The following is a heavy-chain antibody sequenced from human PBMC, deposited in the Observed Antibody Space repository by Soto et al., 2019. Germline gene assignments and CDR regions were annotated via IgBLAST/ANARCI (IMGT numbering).Heavy chain of an antibody. J-gene: IGHJ4*02. D-gene: IGHD1-26*01. V-gene: IGHV4-34*01. CDR3: ARRYGGNFDY. CDR2: INHSGST. Sequence: SETLYLTCTVSGGSFSPNYWTWIRQPPGTGLEWIGEINHSGSTNYNPSLKSRVTISVDTSKNQFSLKLSSVTAADTAVYYCARRYGGNFDYWGQGTLVTVSS. CDR1: GGSFSPNY.